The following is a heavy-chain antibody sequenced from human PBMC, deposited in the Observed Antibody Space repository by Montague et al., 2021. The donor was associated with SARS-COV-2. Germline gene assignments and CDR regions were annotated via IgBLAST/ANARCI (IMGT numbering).Heavy chain of an antibody. CDR3: AKWLDPEPYDYGDPRAFDI. D-gene: IGHD4-17*01. V-gene: IGHV3-23*01. CDR2: ISGSGGST. Sequence: SRRLSCAASGFTFSSYAMSWVRQAPGKGLEWVSAISGSGGSTYYADSVKGRFTISRDNSKNTLYLQMNSLRAEDTAVYYCAKWLDPEPYDYGDPRAFDIWGQGTMVTVSS. J-gene: IGHJ3*02. CDR1: GFTFSSYA.